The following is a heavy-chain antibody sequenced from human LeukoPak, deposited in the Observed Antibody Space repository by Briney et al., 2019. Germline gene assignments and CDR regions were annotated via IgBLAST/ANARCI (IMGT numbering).Heavy chain of an antibody. V-gene: IGHV1-69*01. Sequence: ASVKVSCKASGGTFSSYAISWVRQAPGQGLEWMGGIIPIFGTANYAQKFQGRVTITADESTSTAYMELSSLRSEDTAVYYCAARPYSSSWYDPNYFDYWGQGTLVTVSS. CDR3: AARPYSSSWYDPNYFDY. CDR1: GGTFSSYA. J-gene: IGHJ4*02. CDR2: IIPIFGTA. D-gene: IGHD6-13*01.